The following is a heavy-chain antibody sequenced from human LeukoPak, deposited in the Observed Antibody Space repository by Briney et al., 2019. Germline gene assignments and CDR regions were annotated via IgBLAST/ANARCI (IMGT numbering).Heavy chain of an antibody. V-gene: IGHV4-30-2*01. CDR1: GGSISSGGYY. D-gene: IGHD5-24*01. Sequence: SQTLSLTCTVSGGSISSGGYYWSWIRQPPGKGLEWIGYIYHSGSTYYNPSLKSRVTISVDRSKNQFSLKLSSVTAADTAVYYCARDPPGDGYISWGQGTLVTVSS. CDR3: ARDPPGDGYIS. J-gene: IGHJ4*02. CDR2: IYHSGST.